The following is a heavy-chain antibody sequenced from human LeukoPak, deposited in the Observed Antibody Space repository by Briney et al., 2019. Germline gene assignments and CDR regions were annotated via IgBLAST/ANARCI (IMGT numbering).Heavy chain of an antibody. CDR1: GGSISSSNW. CDR3: ARVPDDGYSSGWYGGSY. J-gene: IGHJ4*02. V-gene: IGHV4-4*02. D-gene: IGHD6-19*01. CDR2: IYHSGST. Sequence: SGTLSLTCAVSGGSISSSNWWSWVRQPPGKGLEWIGEIYHSGSTNYNPSLKSRVTISVDKSKNQFSLKLSSVTAADTAVYYCARVPDDGYSSGWYGGSYWGQGTLVTVSS.